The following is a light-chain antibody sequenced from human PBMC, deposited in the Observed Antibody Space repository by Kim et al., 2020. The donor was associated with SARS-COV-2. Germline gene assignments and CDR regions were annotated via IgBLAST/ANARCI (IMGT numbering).Light chain of an antibody. J-gene: IGLJ1*01. CDR2: GKN. V-gene: IGLV3-19*01. CDR3: NSRDSSGNHYV. CDR1: SLRSYY. Sequence: ALGQTVRITCQGDSLRSYYASWYQQKPGQAPVLVIYGKNNRRSGIPDRFSGSSSGNTASLTITGAQAEDEADYYCNSRDSSGNHYVFGTGTKVTVL.